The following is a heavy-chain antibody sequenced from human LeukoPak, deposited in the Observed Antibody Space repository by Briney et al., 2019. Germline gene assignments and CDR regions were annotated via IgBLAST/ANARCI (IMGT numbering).Heavy chain of an antibody. Sequence: GVSVKVSCKASGYTFTNYNIAWVRQAPGQGLEWMGWISPYNGNTNYAQKFQGRVTMTTDTSTSVAYMELRSLKSDDTAVYYCARNRRITMVRGIIVESGRNYYMDVWGKGTTVTVSS. V-gene: IGHV1-18*04. CDR1: GYTFTNYN. J-gene: IGHJ6*03. CDR2: ISPYNGNT. CDR3: ARNRRITMVRGIIVESGRNYYMDV. D-gene: IGHD3-10*01.